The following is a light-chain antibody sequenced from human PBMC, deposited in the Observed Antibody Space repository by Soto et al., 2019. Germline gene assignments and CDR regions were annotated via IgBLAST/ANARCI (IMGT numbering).Light chain of an antibody. J-gene: IGLJ2*01. CDR3: QSYDSSLSGVV. V-gene: IGLV1-40*01. CDR1: SSNIGAGHD. CDR2: GNS. Sequence: QSVLTQPPSVSGAPGQRVTISCTGSSSNIGAGHDVHWYQQLPGTAPKLLIYGNSNRPSGVPDRFSGSKSGTSASLAITGLQAEDAADYYCQSYDSSLSGVVFGGGTKLTVL.